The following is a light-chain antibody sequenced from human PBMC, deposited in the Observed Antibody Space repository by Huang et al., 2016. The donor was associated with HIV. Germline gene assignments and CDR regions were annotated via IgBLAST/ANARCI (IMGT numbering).Light chain of an antibody. CDR3: HQRAGWPL. Sequence: EVVLTQSPATLSLSPGERATLSCRASQTISSFLAWYQHKPGQPPRLLMYDTSKRATGIPAMFSGSGSGTDFTLTISSLEPEDFAVYYCHQRAGWPLFGGGTKVEIK. V-gene: IGKV3-11*01. CDR1: QTISSF. J-gene: IGKJ4*02. CDR2: DTS.